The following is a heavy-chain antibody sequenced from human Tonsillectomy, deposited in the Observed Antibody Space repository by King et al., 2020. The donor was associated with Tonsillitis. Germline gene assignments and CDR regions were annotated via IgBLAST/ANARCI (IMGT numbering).Heavy chain of an antibody. CDR2: IYPGDSDT. J-gene: IGHJ4*02. Sequence: VQLVESGAEVKKPGESLKISCKGSGYSFTSYWIGWVRQMPGKGLEWMGIIYPGDSDTTYSPSFQGQVTISADKSISTAYLQWSSLKAADTDMYYCARLWNKWIDVVDFWGQGTLVTVSS. CDR1: GYSFTSYW. D-gene: IGHD2-2*01. CDR3: ARLWNKWIDVVDF. V-gene: IGHV5-51*01.